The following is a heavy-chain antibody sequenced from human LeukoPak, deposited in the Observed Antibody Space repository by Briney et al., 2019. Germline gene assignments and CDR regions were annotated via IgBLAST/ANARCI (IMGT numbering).Heavy chain of an antibody. J-gene: IGHJ5*02. Sequence: SETLSLTCTVSGGSISSGDHYWSWIRQPPGKGLEWIGYIYHSGSTYYNPSLKSRVTISVDTSKNQFSLKLSSVTAADTAVYYCARRPRYCSSTSCYKGTRWFDPWGQGTLVTVSS. D-gene: IGHD2-2*02. CDR3: ARRPRYCSSTSCYKGTRWFDP. CDR2: IYHSGST. V-gene: IGHV4-30-2*01. CDR1: GGSISSGDHY.